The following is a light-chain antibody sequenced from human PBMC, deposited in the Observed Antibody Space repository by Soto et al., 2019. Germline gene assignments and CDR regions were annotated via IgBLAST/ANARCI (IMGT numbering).Light chain of an antibody. Sequence: DVHMTQSPSSVSASVGARVTLTXRASQSITRNVNWYQQEPVKAPXLXXYAASSLQGGVQSRFSGSGSWTAFTLTISSLQPEDLATFYCQQTYSTPRTFGQGTKV. CDR2: AAS. CDR1: QSITRN. CDR3: QQTYSTPRT. V-gene: IGKV1-39*01. J-gene: IGKJ1*01.